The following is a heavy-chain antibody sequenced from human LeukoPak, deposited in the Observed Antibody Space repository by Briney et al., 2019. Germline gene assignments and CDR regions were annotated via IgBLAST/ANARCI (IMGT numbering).Heavy chain of an antibody. CDR2: IYTSGST. D-gene: IGHD3-22*01. J-gene: IGHJ4*02. CDR3: ARASSGSYYYFDY. CDR1: GGSISSYS. Sequence: SETLSLTCTVSGGSISSYSWNWIRQPAGKGLEWIGRIYTSGSTNYNPSLKSRVTMSVATSKNQFSLKLSSVTAADTAIYSCARASSGSYYYFDYWGQGTLVTVSS. V-gene: IGHV4-4*07.